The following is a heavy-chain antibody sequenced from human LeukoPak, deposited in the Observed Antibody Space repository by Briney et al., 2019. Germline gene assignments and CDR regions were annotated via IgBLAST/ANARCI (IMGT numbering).Heavy chain of an antibody. D-gene: IGHD3-3*01. V-gene: IGHV4-34*01. J-gene: IGHJ6*02. CDR1: GGSFSGYY. CDR2: INHSGST. Sequence: SETLSLTCAVYGGSFSGYYWSWIRQPPGKGLEWIGEINHSGSTNCNPSLKSRVTISVDTSKNQFSLKLSSVTAADTAVYYCARGIPIFGVVKSYYYYGMDVWGQGTTVTVS. CDR3: ARGIPIFGVVKSYYYYGMDV.